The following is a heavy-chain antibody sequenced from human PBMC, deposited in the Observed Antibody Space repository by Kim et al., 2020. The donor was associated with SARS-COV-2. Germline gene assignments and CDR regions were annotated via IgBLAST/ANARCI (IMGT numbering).Heavy chain of an antibody. CDR3: ARDGRWELRGTDAFDI. Sequence: SETLSLTCTVSGGSISSYYWSWIRQPPGKGLEWIGYIYYSGSTNYNPSLKSRVTISVDTSKNQFSLKLSSVTAADTAVYYCARDGRWELRGTDAFDIWGQGTMVTVSS. D-gene: IGHD1-26*01. J-gene: IGHJ3*02. CDR2: IYYSGST. CDR1: GGSISSYY. V-gene: IGHV4-59*01.